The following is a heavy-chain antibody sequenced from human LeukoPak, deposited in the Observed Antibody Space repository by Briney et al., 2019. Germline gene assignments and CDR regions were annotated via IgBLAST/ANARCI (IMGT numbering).Heavy chain of an antibody. CDR1: GGTFSSYA. J-gene: IGHJ6*03. D-gene: IGHD1-26*01. V-gene: IGHV1-69*05. CDR2: IIPIFGTA. Sequence: SVKVSCKASGGTFSSYAISWVRQAPGQGLEWMGGIIPIFGTANYAQKFQGRVTITTDESTSTAYMELSSLRSEDTAVYYCARVKGLQWEPARYYYYMDVWGKGTTVTVSS. CDR3: ARVKGLQWEPARYYYYMDV.